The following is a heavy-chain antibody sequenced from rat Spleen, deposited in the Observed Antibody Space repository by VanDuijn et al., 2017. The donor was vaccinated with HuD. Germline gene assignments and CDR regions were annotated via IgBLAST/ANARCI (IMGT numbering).Heavy chain of an antibody. CDR2: IQNGGRI. CDR1: GFSLTNFH. J-gene: IGHJ2*01. CDR3: TIDPGGTTFFDY. Sequence: QVQLRESGPGLVQPSQTLSLTCTVSGFSLTNFHVHWVRQPPGKGLEWMGRIQNGGRIDYNSARKSRLSISRDNSKSQVFLKKSSLKTEDTATYYCTIDPGGTTFFDYWGQGVMVTVSS. D-gene: IGHD1-5*01. V-gene: IGHV2-19*01.